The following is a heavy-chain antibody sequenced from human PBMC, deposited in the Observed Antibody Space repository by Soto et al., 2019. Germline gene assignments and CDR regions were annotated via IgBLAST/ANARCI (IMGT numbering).Heavy chain of an antibody. Sequence: PPETLSLTCTVSGGSISSSSYYWGWIRQPPGKGLEWIGSIYYSGSTYYNPSLKSRVTISVDTSKNQFSLKLSSVTAADTAVYYCARHTRFGILWFGELLSLPWFDPWGQGTLVTVSS. D-gene: IGHD3-10*01. CDR1: GGSISSSSYY. V-gene: IGHV4-39*01. CDR3: ARHTRFGILWFGELLSLPWFDP. J-gene: IGHJ5*02. CDR2: IYYSGST.